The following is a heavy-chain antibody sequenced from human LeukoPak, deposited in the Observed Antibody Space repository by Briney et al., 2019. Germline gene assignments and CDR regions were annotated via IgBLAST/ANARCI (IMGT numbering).Heavy chain of an antibody. Sequence: PSETLSLTCAVYGGSFSGYYWSWIRQPPGKGLEWIGEINHSGSTSYNPSLKSRVTISVDTSKNQFSLKLSSVTAADTAVYYCARVPVVMVYGDAFDIWGQGTMVTVSS. CDR1: GGSFSGYY. CDR2: INHSGST. D-gene: IGHD3-22*01. V-gene: IGHV4-34*01. CDR3: ARVPVVMVYGDAFDI. J-gene: IGHJ3*02.